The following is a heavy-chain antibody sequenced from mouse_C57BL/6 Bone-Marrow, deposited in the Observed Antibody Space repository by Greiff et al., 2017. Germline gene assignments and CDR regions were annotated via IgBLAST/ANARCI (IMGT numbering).Heavy chain of an antibody. CDR3: AVYGYDGYFDV. V-gene: IGHV14-2*01. D-gene: IGHD2-2*01. CDR2: IDPEDGET. J-gene: IGHJ1*03. Sequence: VQLQQSGAELVKPGASVKLSCTASGFNIKDYYMHWVKQRTEQGLEWIGRIDPEDGETKYAPKFQGKGTITADTSANTAYLHRSSLASEDTAVYGCAVYGYDGYFDVWGTGTTVTVSS. CDR1: GFNIKDYY.